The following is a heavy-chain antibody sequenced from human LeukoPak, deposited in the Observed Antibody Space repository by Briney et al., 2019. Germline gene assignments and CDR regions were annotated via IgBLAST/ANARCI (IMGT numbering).Heavy chain of an antibody. V-gene: IGHV3-48*01. Sequence: PGGSLRLSCAASGFTFTTHGMNWVRQAPGKGLEWISYIGSSSSATYYADSVKGRFTISRDNAKNSLYLQMNSLRAEDTAIYYCASWAGAAGGFSGPFDYWGQGTLVTVSS. CDR2: IGSSSSAT. CDR3: ASWAGAAGGFSGPFDY. D-gene: IGHD6-13*01. J-gene: IGHJ4*02. CDR1: GFTFTTHG.